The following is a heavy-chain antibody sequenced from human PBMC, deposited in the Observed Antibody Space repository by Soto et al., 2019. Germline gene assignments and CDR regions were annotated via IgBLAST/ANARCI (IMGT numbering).Heavy chain of an antibody. V-gene: IGHV1-3*01. J-gene: IGHJ4*02. CDR2: SNAGNGNT. Sequence: QVQLVQSGAEVKKPGAAVKVSCKASGYTFTSYAMHWVRQAPGQRLEWMGWSNAGNGNTKYSQKFQGRVTITRDTSASTAYMELSSLRSEDTAVYYCARPLRGSYYFDYWGQGTLVTVSS. CDR3: ARPLRGSYYFDY. D-gene: IGHD2-15*01. CDR1: GYTFTSYA.